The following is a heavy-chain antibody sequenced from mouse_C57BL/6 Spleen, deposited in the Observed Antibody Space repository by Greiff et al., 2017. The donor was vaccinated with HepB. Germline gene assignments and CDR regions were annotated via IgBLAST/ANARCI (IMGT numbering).Heavy chain of an antibody. Sequence: EVKLVESGEGLVKPGGSLKLSCAASGFTFSSYAMSWVRQTPEKRLEWVAYISSGGDYIYYADTVKGRFTISRDNARNTLYLQMSSLKSEDTAMYYCTREPDGSSPAWFAYWGQGTLVTVSA. D-gene: IGHD1-1*01. CDR1: GFTFSSYA. CDR3: TREPDGSSPAWFAY. CDR2: ISSGGDYI. V-gene: IGHV5-9-1*02. J-gene: IGHJ3*01.